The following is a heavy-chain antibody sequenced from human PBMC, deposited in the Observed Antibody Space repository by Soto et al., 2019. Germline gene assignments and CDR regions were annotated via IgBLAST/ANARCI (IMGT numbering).Heavy chain of an antibody. CDR1: GYTFTSYG. V-gene: IGHV1-18*04. Sequence: ASVKVSCKASGYTFTSYGISWVRQAPGQGLEWMGWISAYNGNTNYAQKLQGRVTMTTDTSTSTAYMELRSLRSDDTAVYYCARDRRIAVAGTSRNYYYYYGMDVWGRGTTVTVSS. J-gene: IGHJ6*02. D-gene: IGHD6-19*01. CDR2: ISAYNGNT. CDR3: ARDRRIAVAGTSRNYYYYYGMDV.